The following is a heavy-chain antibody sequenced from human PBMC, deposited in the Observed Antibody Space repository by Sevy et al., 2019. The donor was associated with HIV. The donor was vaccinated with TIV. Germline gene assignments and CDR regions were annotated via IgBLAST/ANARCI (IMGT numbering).Heavy chain of an antibody. V-gene: IGHV4-39*01. D-gene: IGHD6-19*01. Sequence: SETLSLTCTVSGGSISSSSYYWGWIRQPPGKGLEWIGGIYYSGSTYYNPSLKSRVTISVDTSKNQFSLKLSSVTAADTAVYYCARQRAGIAVAGENENWFDPWGQGTLVTVSS. CDR2: IYYSGST. CDR1: GGSISSSSYY. J-gene: IGHJ5*02. CDR3: ARQRAGIAVAGENENWFDP.